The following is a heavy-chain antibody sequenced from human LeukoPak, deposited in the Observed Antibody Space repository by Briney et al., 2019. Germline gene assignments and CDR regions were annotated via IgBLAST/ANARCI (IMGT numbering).Heavy chain of an antibody. CDR2: ISYDGSNK. CDR3: ARDPNSGGYDYEGYYYYYYGMDV. Sequence: GGSLRLSCAASGFTFSSYAMHWVRQAPGKGLEWVAVISYDGSNKYYADPVKGRFTISRDNSKNTLYLQMNSLRAEDTAVYYCARDPNSGGYDYEGYYYYYYGMDVWGQGTTVTVSS. J-gene: IGHJ6*02. D-gene: IGHD5-12*01. V-gene: IGHV3-30*04. CDR1: GFTFSSYA.